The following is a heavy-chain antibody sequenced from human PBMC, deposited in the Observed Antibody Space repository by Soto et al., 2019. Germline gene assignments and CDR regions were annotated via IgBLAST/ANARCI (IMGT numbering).Heavy chain of an antibody. CDR1: GFSLNTRGMC. V-gene: IGHV2-70*11. Sequence: SGPTLVNPTQTLTLTCTFSGFSLNTRGMCVSWIRQPPGKALEWLTRIDWDDDKYYSTSLKTRITISKDTSKNQVVLTMTNMDPLDTATYYCALIRSSLFDPWGQGTLVTVSS. CDR3: ALIRSSLFDP. CDR2: IDWDDDK. J-gene: IGHJ5*02.